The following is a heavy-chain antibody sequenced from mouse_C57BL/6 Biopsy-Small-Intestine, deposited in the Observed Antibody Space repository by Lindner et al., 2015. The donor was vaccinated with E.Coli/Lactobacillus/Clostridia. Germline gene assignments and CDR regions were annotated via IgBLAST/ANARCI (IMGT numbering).Heavy chain of an antibody. CDR2: INPGDGAT. V-gene: IGHV1-80*01. CDR1: GYAFRSYG. Sequence: VQLQESGAELVRSGASVKISCKASGYAFRSYGMNWVKQRPGKGLEWIGQINPGDGATSYNGKFKGKATLTADKSSSTVYMQLSSLTSEDSAVYFCARGERGDFDYWGQGTTLTVSS. J-gene: IGHJ2*01. CDR3: ARGERGDFDY.